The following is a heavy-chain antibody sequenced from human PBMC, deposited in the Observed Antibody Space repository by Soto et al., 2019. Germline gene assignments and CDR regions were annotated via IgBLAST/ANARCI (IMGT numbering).Heavy chain of an antibody. V-gene: IGHV4-39*07. Sequence: SETLSLTCSVSGGSISSSSYYWGWTRQPPGKGLEWIGTIYYSGSTYYSPSLKSRVTISVDTSKNQFSLKLSSVTAADTAVYYCARGNMTTVTTDWFDPWGQGTLVTVSS. CDR3: ARGNMTTVTTDWFDP. J-gene: IGHJ5*02. D-gene: IGHD4-17*01. CDR2: IYYSGST. CDR1: GGSISSSSYY.